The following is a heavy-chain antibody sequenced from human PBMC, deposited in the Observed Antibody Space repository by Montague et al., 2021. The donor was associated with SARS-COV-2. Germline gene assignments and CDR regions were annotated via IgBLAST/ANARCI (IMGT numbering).Heavy chain of an antibody. CDR3: ARVVGAYDCWSGDYYYYYYMDV. CDR1: GGSISSYY. D-gene: IGHD3-3*01. Sequence: SETLSLTCTVSGGSISSYYWSWIRQPPGKGLEWIGYIYYSGSTNYNPSLKSRVTISVDTSKNQFSLKLSSVTAADTAVYSCARVVGAYDCWSGDYYYYYYMDVWGKGTTVTVSS. CDR2: IYYSGST. V-gene: IGHV4-59*01. J-gene: IGHJ6*03.